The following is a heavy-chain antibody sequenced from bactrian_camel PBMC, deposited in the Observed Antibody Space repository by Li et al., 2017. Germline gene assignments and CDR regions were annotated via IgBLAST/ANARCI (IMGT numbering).Heavy chain of an antibody. CDR3: AATSRFRPPSPSVVPTYAY. Sequence: HVQLVESGGGSVQAGGSLRLSCAASGGTGSSDLMGWFRQAPGKEREGVASIYTSTGRTYYADSVKGRFTISQDSAKNTLYLQMNSLKPEDTAMHYCAATSRFRPPSPSVVPTYAYRGQGTQFTVS. D-gene: IGHD6*01. J-gene: IGHJ4*01. CDR2: IYTSTGRT. V-gene: IGHV3S1*01. CDR1: GGTGSSDL.